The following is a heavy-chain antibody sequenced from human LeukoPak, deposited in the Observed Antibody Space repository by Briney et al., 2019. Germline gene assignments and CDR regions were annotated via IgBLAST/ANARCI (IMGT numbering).Heavy chain of an antibody. CDR3: ATRHGIAAAGTPDY. CDR2: ISGSGGST. D-gene: IGHD6-13*01. Sequence: PGGSLRLSCAASGFTFSSYAMSWVRQAPGKGLEWVSAISGSGGSTYYADSVKGRFTISRDNAKNSLYLQMNSLRAEDTAVYYCATRHGIAAAGTPDYWGQGTLVTVSS. V-gene: IGHV3-23*01. CDR1: GFTFSSYA. J-gene: IGHJ4*02.